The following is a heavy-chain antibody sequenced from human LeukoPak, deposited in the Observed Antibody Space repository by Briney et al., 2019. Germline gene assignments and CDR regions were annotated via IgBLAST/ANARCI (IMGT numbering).Heavy chain of an antibody. V-gene: IGHV3-7*01. CDR2: IGQDGSVK. J-gene: IGHJ4*02. D-gene: IGHD2-15*01. Sequence: GGSLRLSCAASGFRFTSYWMTWVRQAPGRGLEWVGNIGQDGSVKNYADSVKGRFTISRDNAKNSVFLQMNSLRAEDTAFYYCGNQCSGGICPENWGRGTLVTVSS. CDR1: GFRFTSYW. CDR3: GNQCSGGICPEN.